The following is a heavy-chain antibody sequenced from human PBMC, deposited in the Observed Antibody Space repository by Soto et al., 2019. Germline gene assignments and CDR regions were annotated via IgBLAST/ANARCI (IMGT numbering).Heavy chain of an antibody. Sequence: GESLKISCKGSGYSFTSYWISWVRQMPGKGLEWMGRIDPSDSYTNYSPSFQGHVTISADKSISTAYLQWSSLKASDTAMYYCASTTGSPYYYYGMDVWGQGTTVTVSS. D-gene: IGHD3-10*01. J-gene: IGHJ6*02. CDR3: ASTTGSPYYYYGMDV. V-gene: IGHV5-10-1*01. CDR2: IDPSDSYT. CDR1: GYSFTSYW.